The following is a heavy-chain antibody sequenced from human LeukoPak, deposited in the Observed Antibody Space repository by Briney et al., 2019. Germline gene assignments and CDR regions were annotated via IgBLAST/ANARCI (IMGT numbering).Heavy chain of an antibody. CDR2: IYHSGST. J-gene: IGHJ4*02. Sequence: SETLSLTCAVSDHSISSGYYWGWIRQPPGKGLEWIGNIYHSGSTYYNPSLKSRVTISVDTSKNQFSLKLSSVTAADTAVYYCARHGFWSGYNYVLDYWGQGTLVTVSS. CDR3: ARHGFWSGYNYVLDY. CDR1: DHSISSGYY. D-gene: IGHD3-3*01. V-gene: IGHV4-38-2*01.